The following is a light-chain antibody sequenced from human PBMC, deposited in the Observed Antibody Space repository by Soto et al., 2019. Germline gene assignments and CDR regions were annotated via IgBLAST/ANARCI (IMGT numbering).Light chain of an antibody. CDR3: QQYGSSPRT. CDR2: GAS. CDR1: QSVSSDY. J-gene: IGKJ4*01. Sequence: EIVLTQSPGTLSLSPGERATLSCRASQSVSSDYLAWYPQRPGQAPRLLTYGASSRVTGIPDRFSDSGSGTDFTLIISGLESEDFAVYYCQQYGSSPRTFGGGTKVDIK. V-gene: IGKV3-20*01.